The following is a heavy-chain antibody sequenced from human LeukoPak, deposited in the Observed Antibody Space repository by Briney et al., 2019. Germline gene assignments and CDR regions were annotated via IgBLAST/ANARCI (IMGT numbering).Heavy chain of an antibody. J-gene: IGHJ4*02. CDR3: SRGLIIAPRSALEY. CDR2: IRYDGSNK. Sequence: GGSLKLSCAASGFTFSGSAMHWVRQAPGKGLEWVAFIRYDGSNKYYADSVKGRFTISRDNAKNTLYLQMNSLTVEDTAVYFCSRGLIIAPRSALEYWGQGTLVTVS. D-gene: IGHD6-6*01. CDR1: GFTFSGSA. V-gene: IGHV3-30*02.